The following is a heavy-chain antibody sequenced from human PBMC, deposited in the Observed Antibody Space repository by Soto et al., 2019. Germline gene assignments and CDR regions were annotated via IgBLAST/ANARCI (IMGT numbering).Heavy chain of an antibody. CDR2: IYPGDSDT. CDR1: GYSFTSYW. CDR3: ASSRVPAAAGAFDI. V-gene: IGHV5-51*01. J-gene: IGHJ3*02. D-gene: IGHD6-13*01. Sequence: GESLKISCKGSGYSFTSYWIGWVRQMPGKGLEWMGIIYPGDSDTRYSPSFQGQVNISADKSIRTAYLQWSSLKASDTAMYYCASSRVPAAAGAFDIWGQGTMVTVSS.